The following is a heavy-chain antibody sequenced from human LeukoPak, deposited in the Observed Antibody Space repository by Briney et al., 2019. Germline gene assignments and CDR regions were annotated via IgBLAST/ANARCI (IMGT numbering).Heavy chain of an antibody. CDR3: AKGRQWELWTPVAA. CDR1: GFTFSSYA. CDR2: ISGSGGST. Sequence: PGGSLRLSCAASGFTFSSYAMSWVRQAPGKGLEWVSAISGSGGSTYYADSVKGRFTISRDNSKNTLYLQMNSLRAEDTAVYYCAKGRQWELWTPVAAWGQGTLVTVSS. J-gene: IGHJ4*02. D-gene: IGHD1-26*01. V-gene: IGHV3-23*01.